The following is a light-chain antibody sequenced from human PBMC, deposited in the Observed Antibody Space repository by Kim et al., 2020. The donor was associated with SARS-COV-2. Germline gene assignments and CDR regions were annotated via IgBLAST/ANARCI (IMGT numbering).Light chain of an antibody. CDR3: QQYNSYSWT. CDR1: QSISSW. V-gene: IGKV1-5*01. J-gene: IGKJ1*01. CDR2: DAS. Sequence: ASVGDRVTITCRASQSISSWLAWYQQKPGKAPKLLIYDASSLESGVPSRFSGSGSGTEFPLTISSLQPDDFATYYCQQYNSYSWTFGQGTKVDIK.